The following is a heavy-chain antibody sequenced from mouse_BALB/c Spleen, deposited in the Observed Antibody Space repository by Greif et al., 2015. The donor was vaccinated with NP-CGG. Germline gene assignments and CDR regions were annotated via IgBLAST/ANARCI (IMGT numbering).Heavy chain of an antibody. D-gene: IGHD2-1*01. J-gene: IGHJ2*01. CDR3: ARDRYGNYGYFDY. Sequence: VQVVESGPGLVAPSQSLSITCTVSGFSLTGYGVNWVRQPPGKGLEWLGMIWGDGSTDYNSALKSRLSISKDNSKSQVFLKMNSLQTDDTARYYCARDRYGNYGYFDYWGQGTTLTVSS. CDR2: IWGDGST. V-gene: IGHV2-6-7*01. CDR1: GFSLTGYG.